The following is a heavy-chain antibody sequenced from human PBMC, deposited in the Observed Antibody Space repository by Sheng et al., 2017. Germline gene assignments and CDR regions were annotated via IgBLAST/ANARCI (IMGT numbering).Heavy chain of an antibody. CDR2: IIPILGIA. CDR1: GGTFSSYT. V-gene: IGHV1-69*08. Sequence: QVQLVQSGAEVKKPGSSVKVSCKASGGTFSSYTISWVRQAPGQGLEWMGRIIPILGIANYAQKFQGRVTITADKSTSTAYMELSSLRSEDTAVYYCARDGGSRGFDPWGQGTLVTVSS. CDR3: ARDGGSRGFDP. J-gene: IGHJ5*02. D-gene: IGHD2-15*01.